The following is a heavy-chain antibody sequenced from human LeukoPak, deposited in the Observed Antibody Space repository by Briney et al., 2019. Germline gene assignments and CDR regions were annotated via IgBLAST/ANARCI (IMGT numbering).Heavy chain of an antibody. Sequence: ASVKVSCKASGYTFTGYFMHWVRQAPGQGLDWMGWINPNTGGTKYAQKFQGRVTMTRDTSITTAYMELSRLTSDDTAVYYCAMWADTADFWSGPLDYWGQGTLVTVSS. V-gene: IGHV1-2*02. CDR3: AMWADTADFWSGPLDY. CDR2: INPNTGGT. J-gene: IGHJ4*02. CDR1: GYTFTGYF. D-gene: IGHD3-3*01.